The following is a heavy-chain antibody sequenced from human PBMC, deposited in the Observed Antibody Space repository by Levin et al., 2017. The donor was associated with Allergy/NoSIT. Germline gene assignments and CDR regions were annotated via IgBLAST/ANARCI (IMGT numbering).Heavy chain of an antibody. CDR3: AREDKGARPLGAFDI. CDR2: IYYSGST. V-gene: IGHV4-31*03. D-gene: IGHD6-6*01. J-gene: IGHJ3*02. Sequence: SETLSLTCTVSGGSISSGGSYWSWIRQHPGKGLEWIGYIYYSGSTYYNPSLKSRVTISVDTSKNQFSLKLSSVTVADTAVYYCAREDKGARPLGAFDIWGQGTMVTVSS. CDR1: GGSISSGGSY.